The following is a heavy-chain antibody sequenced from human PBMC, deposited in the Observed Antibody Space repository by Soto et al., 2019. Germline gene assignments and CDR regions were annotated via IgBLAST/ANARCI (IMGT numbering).Heavy chain of an antibody. CDR2: ISYDGSNK. Sequence: QVQLVESGGGVVQPGRSLRLSCAASGFTFSSYGMHWVRQAPGKGLEWVAAISYDGSNKYYADSVKGRFTISRDNSKNTLYLQMNSLRAEDTAVYYCAKGDTAMAADYWGQGTLVTVSS. CDR1: GFTFSSYG. V-gene: IGHV3-30*18. D-gene: IGHD5-18*01. J-gene: IGHJ4*02. CDR3: AKGDTAMAADY.